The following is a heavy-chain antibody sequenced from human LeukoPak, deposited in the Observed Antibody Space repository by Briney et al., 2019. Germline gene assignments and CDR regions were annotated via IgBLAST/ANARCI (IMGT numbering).Heavy chain of an antibody. V-gene: IGHV3-30*04. Sequence: GRSLRLSCAASGFTFRGYTMYWVRQASGKGLEWVAAISSDGRNQFYAASVQGRFTISRDNSINTLYLQMNTLRPEDTALYYCARDLIDNYCIDYWGQGTLVTVSS. D-gene: IGHD4-11*01. CDR1: GFTFRGYT. J-gene: IGHJ4*02. CDR2: ISSDGRNQ. CDR3: ARDLIDNYCIDY.